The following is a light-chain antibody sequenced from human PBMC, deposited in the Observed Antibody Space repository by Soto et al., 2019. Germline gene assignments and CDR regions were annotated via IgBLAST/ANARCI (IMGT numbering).Light chain of an antibody. CDR2: DVS. CDR1: SSDVGGYNY. CDR3: SSYTSSSTLVV. J-gene: IGLJ2*01. Sequence: QSALTQPASGSGSPGQWITISCTGTSSDVGGYNYVSWYQQHPGKAPKLMIYDVSNRPSGVSNRFSGSKSGNTASLTISGLQAEDEADYYCSSYTSSSTLVVFGGGTQLTVL. V-gene: IGLV2-14*01.